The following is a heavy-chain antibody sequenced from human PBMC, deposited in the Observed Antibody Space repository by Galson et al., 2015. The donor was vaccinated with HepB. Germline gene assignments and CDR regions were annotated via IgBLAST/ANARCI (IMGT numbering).Heavy chain of an antibody. D-gene: IGHD1/OR15-1a*01. CDR3: ARQVFGGQPEQPRRHFDL. CDR1: GYNFTSYW. Sequence: QSGAEVKKPGESLKISCKGSGYNFTSYWIGWVRQMPGKGLEWMGIIYPGDSDTRYSPSFQGQVTISADNSISTAYLQWSSLKAPDTARYYCARQVFGGQPEQPRRHFDLWGRGTLVTVSS. J-gene: IGHJ2*01. V-gene: IGHV5-51*03. CDR2: IYPGDSDT.